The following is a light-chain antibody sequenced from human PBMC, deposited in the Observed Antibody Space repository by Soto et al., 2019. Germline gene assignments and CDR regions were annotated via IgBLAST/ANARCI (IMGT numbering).Light chain of an antibody. V-gene: IGKV1-33*01. CDR1: QYITYY. Sequence: DIQMTQSPFSLSASVGDRVTFTCQASQYITYYLNWFQQRQGKAPKLLISDASICQTGVPARFSASGSGTDFTFTISSLQPEDLATYYCQQYDNLPYTFGQGTKLEIK. J-gene: IGKJ2*01. CDR2: DAS. CDR3: QQYDNLPYT.